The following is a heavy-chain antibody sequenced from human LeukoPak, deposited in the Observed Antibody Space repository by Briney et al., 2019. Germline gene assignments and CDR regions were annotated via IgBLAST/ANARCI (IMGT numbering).Heavy chain of an antibody. V-gene: IGHV4-39*07. CDR2: IYYSGST. D-gene: IGHD6-19*01. CDR1: GGSISSSSYY. Sequence: PSETLSLTCTVSGGSISSSSYYWGWIRQPPGKGLEWIGSIYYSGSTYYNPSLKSRVTISVDTSKNQFSLKLSSVTAADTAVYYCARGGSGWHIDYWGQGTLVTVSS. CDR3: ARGGSGWHIDY. J-gene: IGHJ4*02.